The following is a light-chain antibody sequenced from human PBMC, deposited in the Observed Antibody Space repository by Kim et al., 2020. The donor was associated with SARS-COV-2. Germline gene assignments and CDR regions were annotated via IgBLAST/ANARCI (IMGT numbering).Light chain of an antibody. Sequence: SSELTQDPAVSVALGQTVRITCQGDSLRSYYATWYQQKPGQAPIVVIYGKNNRPSGIPDRFSGSSSGDTASLTTTGTQAGDEADYHCNSRDSNDNVVFGG. CDR2: GKN. V-gene: IGLV3-19*01. CDR3: NSRDSNDNVV. CDR1: SLRSYY. J-gene: IGLJ2*01.